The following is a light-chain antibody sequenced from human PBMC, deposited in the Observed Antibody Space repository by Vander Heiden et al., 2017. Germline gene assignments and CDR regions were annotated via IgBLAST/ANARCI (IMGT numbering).Light chain of an antibody. V-gene: IGKV3-20*01. CDR1: QSVSSSH. J-gene: IGKJ2*01. CDR2: AAS. Sequence: ENVLTQSPGALPLSPGGRATLSCRASQSVSSSHLAWYQQKPGQAPRLLIHAASSRATGISDRFSGGGSGTEYTLTISRLEPEDFAVYYCQQYGTSPYTFGQGTKLEIK. CDR3: QQYGTSPYT.